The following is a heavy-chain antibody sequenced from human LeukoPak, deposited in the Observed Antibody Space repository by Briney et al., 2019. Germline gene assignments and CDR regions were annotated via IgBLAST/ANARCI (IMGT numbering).Heavy chain of an antibody. CDR3: ARSSYDSSGHYYAGF. CDR1: GFTFSSYS. V-gene: IGHV3-21*01. Sequence: PGGSLRLSCAASGFTFSSYSMNWVRQAPGKGLEWVSSISSSGTYVYYADSVKGRFTISRDNSKNTLDLQMSSLRAEDTAVYYCARSSYDSSGHYYAGFWGQGTLVTVSS. D-gene: IGHD3-22*01. CDR2: ISSSGTYV. J-gene: IGHJ4*02.